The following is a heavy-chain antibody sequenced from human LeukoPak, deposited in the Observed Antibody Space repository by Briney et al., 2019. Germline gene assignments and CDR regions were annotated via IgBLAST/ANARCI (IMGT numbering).Heavy chain of an antibody. CDR2: INHSGST. CDR1: GGSFSGYY. CDR3: ARSGLTMVRGVTL. Sequence: KTSETLSLTCAVYGGSFSGYYWSWIRQPPGKGLEWIGEINHSGSTNYNPSLKSRVTISVDTSKNQFSLKLSSVTAADTAVYYCARSGLTMVRGVTLWGQGTLVTVSS. J-gene: IGHJ4*02. D-gene: IGHD3-10*01. V-gene: IGHV4-34*01.